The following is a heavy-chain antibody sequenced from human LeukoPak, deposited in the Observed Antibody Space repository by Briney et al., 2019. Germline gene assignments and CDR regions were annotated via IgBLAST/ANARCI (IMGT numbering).Heavy chain of an antibody. CDR1: GFTFSSYA. CDR3: AKDPAGGGTVTDPFDY. D-gene: IGHD4-17*01. CDR2: ISGSGGST. J-gene: IGHJ4*02. Sequence: PGGSLRLSCAASGFTFSSYAMSWVRQAPGKGLEWVSAISGSGGSTYYADSVKGRFTISRDNSKNTLYLQMNSLRAEDTAVYYCAKDPAGGGTVTDPFDYWGQGTLVTVSS. V-gene: IGHV3-23*01.